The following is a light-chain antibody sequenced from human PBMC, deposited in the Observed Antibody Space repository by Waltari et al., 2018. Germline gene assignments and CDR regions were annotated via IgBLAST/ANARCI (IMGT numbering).Light chain of an antibody. V-gene: IGKV2-30*02. Sequence: VVMTQSPPSLSVRLGQPPSISCRSSQSHLHSDGNTYLNWFHQRPGQSPKRLIYKVSRRESGVPDRFSGSGSGTDFTLRISRVEAEDVGVYYGMQTTPSPRTFGQGTKVEI. J-gene: IGKJ1*01. CDR3: MQTTPSPRT. CDR2: KVS. CDR1: QSHLHSDGNTY.